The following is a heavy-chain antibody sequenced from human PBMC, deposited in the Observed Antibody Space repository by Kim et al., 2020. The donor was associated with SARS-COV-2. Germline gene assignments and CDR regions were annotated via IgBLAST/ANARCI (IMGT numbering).Heavy chain of an antibody. CDR1: GFTFSSYA. J-gene: IGHJ4*02. CDR2: ISGSGGST. D-gene: IGHD3-22*01. Sequence: GGSLRLSCAASGFTFSSYAMSWVRQAPGKGLEWVSAISGSGGSTYYADSVKGRFTISRDNSKNTLYLQMNSLRAEDTAVYYCAKDYYYDSIGYSGNLDYWGQGTLVTVSS. V-gene: IGHV3-23*01. CDR3: AKDYYYDSIGYSGNLDY.